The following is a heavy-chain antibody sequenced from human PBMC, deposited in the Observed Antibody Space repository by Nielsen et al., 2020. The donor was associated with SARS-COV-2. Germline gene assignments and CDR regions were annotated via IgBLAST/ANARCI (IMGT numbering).Heavy chain of an antibody. CDR3: ARGRRWLRLAFDI. J-gene: IGHJ3*02. V-gene: IGHV4-34*01. D-gene: IGHD5-24*01. CDR1: GFTFSSYS. CDR2: INHSGST. Sequence: ESLKISCAASGFTFSSYSMNWVRQAPGKGLEWIGEINHSGSTNYNPSLKSRVTISVDTSKNQFSLKLSSVTAADTAVYYCARGRRWLRLAFDIWGQGTMVTVSS.